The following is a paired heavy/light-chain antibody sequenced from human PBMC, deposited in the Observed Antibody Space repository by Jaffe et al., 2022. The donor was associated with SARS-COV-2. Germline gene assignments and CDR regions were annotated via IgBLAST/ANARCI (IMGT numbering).Heavy chain of an antibody. J-gene: IGHJ4*02. Sequence: EVQLLESGGGLVQPGGSLRLSCAASGFTFSTNGLSWVRQAPGKGLEWVSVINYNAGSTYYADSVKGRFTISRDNSKNTLYLQMNSLRAEDTAVYYCAKNSGGSCYSHFDNWGQGTLVTVSS. CDR3: AKNSGGSCYSHFDN. CDR1: GFTFSTNG. D-gene: IGHD2-15*01. CDR2: INYNAGST. V-gene: IGHV3-23*01.
Light chain of an antibody. V-gene: IGKV4-1*01. CDR1: QSVLYSSNNKNY. CDR3: QQYYSTPFT. J-gene: IGKJ3*01. Sequence: DIVMTQSPESLAVSLGERATINCKSSQSVLYSSNNKNYLAWYQQKPGQPPKLLIYWASTRESGVPDRFSGSGSGTDFTLTISSLQAEDVAVYYCQQYYSTPFTFGPGTKVDIK. CDR2: WAS.